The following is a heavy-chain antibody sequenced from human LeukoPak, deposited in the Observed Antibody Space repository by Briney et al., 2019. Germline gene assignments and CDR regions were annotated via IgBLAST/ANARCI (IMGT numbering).Heavy chain of an antibody. V-gene: IGHV1-46*01. CDR3: ARARDYGDYVFDY. J-gene: IGHJ4*02. D-gene: IGHD4-17*01. CDR1: GYTFSTYY. Sequence: ASVKVSCKASGYTFSTYYIHWVRQAPGQGLEWMGIINPSGGSTSYAQKFQGRVTMTRDTSTSTVYMELTSLRSEDTAVFYCARARDYGDYVFDYWGQGTLVTVS. CDR2: INPSGGST.